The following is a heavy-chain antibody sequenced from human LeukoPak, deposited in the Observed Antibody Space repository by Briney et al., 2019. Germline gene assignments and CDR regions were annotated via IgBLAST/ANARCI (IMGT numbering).Heavy chain of an antibody. J-gene: IGHJ4*02. CDR3: AREFVIAAAGTGGY. CDR2: INPNSGGT. Sequence: GASVKVSCKASGYTFTGYYMHWVRQAPGQGLEWMGWINPNSGGTNYAQKFQGRVTMTRDTSISTAYMELSRLRSDDTAVYYCAREFVIAAAGTGGYWGQGTLVTVSS. D-gene: IGHD6-13*01. V-gene: IGHV1-2*02. CDR1: GYTFTGYY.